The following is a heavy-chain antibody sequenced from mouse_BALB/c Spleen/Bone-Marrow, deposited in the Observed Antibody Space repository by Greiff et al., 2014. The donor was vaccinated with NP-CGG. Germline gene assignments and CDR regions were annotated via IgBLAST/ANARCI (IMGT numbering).Heavy chain of an antibody. Sequence: VQLQQSGAELAKPGASVKLSCKASGYTFTSYWMHWVNQRPGKGLEWIGYIYPSTGYTAPNQKFKDKAIMTADKSSSTAYMQLSSLTAEDSAVYYCSRDDYACWGQGTPVTVSA. J-gene: IGHJ3*01. D-gene: IGHD2-4*01. V-gene: IGHV1-7*01. CDR3: SRDDYAC. CDR2: IYPSTGYT. CDR1: GYTFTSYW.